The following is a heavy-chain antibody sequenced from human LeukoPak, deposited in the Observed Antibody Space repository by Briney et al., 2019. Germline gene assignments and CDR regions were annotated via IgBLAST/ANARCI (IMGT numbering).Heavy chain of an antibody. V-gene: IGHV4-61*02. J-gene: IGHJ4*02. Sequence: SETLSLTCTVSGGSISSGSYYWRWIRQPAGKALEWIWRIYTSRSTNYNPSLKSRVTISVDTHKNQFSLKLSSVTAADTAVYYCARDSGPTGLDYWGQGTLVTVSS. CDR1: GGSISSGSYY. CDR3: ARDSGPTGLDY. D-gene: IGHD1-1*01. CDR2: IYTSRST.